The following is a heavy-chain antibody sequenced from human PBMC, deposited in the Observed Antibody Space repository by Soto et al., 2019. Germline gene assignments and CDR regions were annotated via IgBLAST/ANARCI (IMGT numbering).Heavy chain of an antibody. CDR2: IYYSGST. CDR1: GGSISSGGYY. Sequence: SETPSLTCTVSGGSISSGGYYWSWIRQHPGKGLEWIGYIYYSGSTYYNPSLKSRVTISVDTSKNQFSLKLSSVTAADTAVYYCAREDVYDSSGSMLLWGQGTMVTVSS. J-gene: IGHJ4*02. D-gene: IGHD3-22*01. V-gene: IGHV4-31*03. CDR3: AREDVYDSSGSMLL.